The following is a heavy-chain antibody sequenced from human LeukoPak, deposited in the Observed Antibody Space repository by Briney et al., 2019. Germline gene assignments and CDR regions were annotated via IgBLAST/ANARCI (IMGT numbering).Heavy chain of an antibody. D-gene: IGHD5-12*01. CDR3: ARRGANSGHTFDY. V-gene: IGHV3-11*01. J-gene: IGHJ4*02. Sequence: AVSVRLSCSASAFTFSDYQMSWNRHGPGKGRVWGLYIIGSGSDTSYADSVKGRFTISRDNTKNALYLQMNSLRADDTAVYYCARRGANSGHTFDYWGQGTLVSVSS. CDR2: IIGSGSDT. CDR1: AFTFSDYQ.